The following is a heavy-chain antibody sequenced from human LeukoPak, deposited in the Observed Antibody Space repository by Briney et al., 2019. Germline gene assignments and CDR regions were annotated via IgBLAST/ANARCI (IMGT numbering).Heavy chain of an antibody. Sequence: PGGSLRLSCEASGFTFSACAMNWLRQAPGKGLEWVSSISDSGRNLYYADSVKGRFTISRDNAKDSLFLQMNSLRVEDTAVYYCAREPPGDVRSSSSSDLDYWGQGTLVTVSS. D-gene: IGHD6-6*01. CDR3: AREPPGDVRSSSSSDLDY. CDR1: GFTFSACA. CDR2: ISDSGRNL. V-gene: IGHV3-21*01. J-gene: IGHJ4*02.